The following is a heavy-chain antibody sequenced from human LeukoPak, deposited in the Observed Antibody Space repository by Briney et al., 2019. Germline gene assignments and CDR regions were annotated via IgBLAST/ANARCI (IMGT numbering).Heavy chain of an antibody. Sequence: SGGPLRLSCAASGFTFSGYDMHWVRQAPGKGLEWVALIRSDGSDKYYADSVKGRFTISRDNSKNTLFLQMNSLRAEGTAVYYCAKDIAAAGGPCAYWGRGTLVTVSS. V-gene: IGHV3-30*02. CDR1: GFTFSGYD. J-gene: IGHJ4*02. D-gene: IGHD6-13*01. CDR3: AKDIAAAGGPCAY. CDR2: IRSDGSDK.